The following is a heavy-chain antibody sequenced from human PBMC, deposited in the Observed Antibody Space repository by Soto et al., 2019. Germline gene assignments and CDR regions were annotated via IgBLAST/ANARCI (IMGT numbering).Heavy chain of an antibody. CDR1: GFTFSSYS. J-gene: IGHJ3*02. V-gene: IGHV3-21*01. D-gene: IGHD3-22*01. Sequence: PGGSLRLSCAASGFTFSSYSMNWVRQAPGKGLEWVSSITSSTSNIYYADSLKGRFTISRDNAKNSLYLQMNSLRAEDTAVYYCARLRGYYDSSGYPDAFDIWGQGTKVTVSS. CDR2: ITSSTSNI. CDR3: ARLRGYYDSSGYPDAFDI.